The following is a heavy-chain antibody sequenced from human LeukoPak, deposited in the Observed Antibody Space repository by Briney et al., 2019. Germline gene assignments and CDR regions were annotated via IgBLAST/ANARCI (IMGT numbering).Heavy chain of an antibody. Sequence: ASVKVSCKASGYTFTGYYMHWVRQAPGQGLEWMGWINTNTGNPTYAQGFTGRFVFSLDTSVSTAYLQISSLKAEDTAVYYCARAKYYDFWSGYSAINYYYYMDVWGKGTTVTVSS. CDR1: GYTFTGYY. V-gene: IGHV7-4-1*02. J-gene: IGHJ6*03. CDR2: INTNTGNP. D-gene: IGHD3-3*01. CDR3: ARAKYYDFWSGYSAINYYYYMDV.